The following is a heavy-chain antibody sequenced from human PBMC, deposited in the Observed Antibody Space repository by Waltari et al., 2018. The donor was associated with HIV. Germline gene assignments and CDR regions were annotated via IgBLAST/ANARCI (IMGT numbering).Heavy chain of an antibody. V-gene: IGHV1-8*01. J-gene: IGHJ4*02. CDR1: GYTFTKYD. CDR2: LNPNSGNT. CDR3: ATQRDSGSYYLDH. Sequence: QVQVVQSGAEVKKPGASVKVSCKTSGYTFTKYDINWVRQAPGQGLEWLGWLNPNSGNTGYAQNVQGRITMTRKTSIDTAYMELRGLTSDDTAVYYCATQRDSGSYYLDHWGQGTLVTVSP. D-gene: IGHD3-10*01.